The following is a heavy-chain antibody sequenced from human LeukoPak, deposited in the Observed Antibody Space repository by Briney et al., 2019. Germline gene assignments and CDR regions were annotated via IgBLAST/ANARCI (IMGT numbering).Heavy chain of an antibody. J-gene: IGHJ3*02. V-gene: IGHV3-30*02. CDR3: AKDYGSGSYYNVGTFDI. CDR1: QFTFSSYG. CDR2: IRYDGSNK. Sequence: PGGSLRLSCVASQFTFSSYGMHWVRQTPGKGLEWVAFIRYDGSNKYYADSVKGRFTISRENSKNTLYLQMNSLRAEDTAVYYCAKDYGSGSYYNVGTFDIWGQGTMVTVSS. D-gene: IGHD3-10*01.